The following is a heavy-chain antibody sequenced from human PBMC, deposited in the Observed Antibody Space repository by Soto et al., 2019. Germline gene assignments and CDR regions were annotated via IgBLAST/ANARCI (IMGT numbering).Heavy chain of an antibody. J-gene: IGHJ5*02. CDR3: ARERWASGSRWFDP. D-gene: IGHD6-19*01. V-gene: IGHV1-3*01. CDR2: INVGNGNT. CDR1: GYTFISYS. Sequence: GASVKVSCKASGYTFISYSMHWVRQAPGQRLEWMGWINVGNGNTKYSQKFQGRVTITGDTSASTGYMELSSLRSEDTAVYYCARERWASGSRWFDPWGQGTLVTVSS.